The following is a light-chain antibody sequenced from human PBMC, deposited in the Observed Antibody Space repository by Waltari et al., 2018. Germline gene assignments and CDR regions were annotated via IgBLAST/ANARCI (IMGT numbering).Light chain of an antibody. Sequence: EIVMAQSPASLSVSPGERATSSCRASQSVTTNVAWYQQKPGQPPRLLIYGASTRATDIPARFSGSGSGTEFTLTITSPQSEDVGVYYCHQYNDGPPFNFGQGTKLEIK. V-gene: IGKV3-15*01. CDR1: QSVTTN. CDR2: GAS. CDR3: HQYNDGPPFN. J-gene: IGKJ2*01.